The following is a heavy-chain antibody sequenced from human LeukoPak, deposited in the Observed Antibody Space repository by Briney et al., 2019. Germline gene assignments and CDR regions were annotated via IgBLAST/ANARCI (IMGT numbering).Heavy chain of an antibody. CDR1: GFTFSNYW. J-gene: IGHJ4*02. V-gene: IGHV3-74*01. CDR2: INSDGINT. CDR3: ARDNLDDDSSGYYPAY. Sequence: GGSLRLSCAASGFTFSNYWMHWVRQAPGKGLVWVSRINSDGINTSYADSVKGRFTIPRDNAKNTLNLQMNSLRAEDTAVYYCARDNLDDDSSGYYPAYWGQGTLVTVSS. D-gene: IGHD3-22*01.